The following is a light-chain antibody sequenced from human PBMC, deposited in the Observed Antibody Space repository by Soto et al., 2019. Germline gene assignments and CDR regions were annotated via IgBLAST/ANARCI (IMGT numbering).Light chain of an antibody. Sequence: DIQMTQSPSTLSASVGDRVTITCRASQSISSWLAWYQQKPGKAPKLLIYKASSLESGVPSRFSGSGSGTEFTITISSLQPDDFATYYCQQYNSYLTFGQGTKVEIK. CDR2: KAS. J-gene: IGKJ1*01. V-gene: IGKV1-5*03. CDR1: QSISSW. CDR3: QQYNSYLT.